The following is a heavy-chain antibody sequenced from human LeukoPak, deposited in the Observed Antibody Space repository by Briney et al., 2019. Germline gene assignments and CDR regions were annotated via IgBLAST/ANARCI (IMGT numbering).Heavy chain of an antibody. J-gene: IGHJ6*03. Sequence: ASVKVSCKASGYTFTDYGVTWVRQAPGQGREWVGWISTYNGHTKYAQNLQGRVTMTTDTSTSTAYMELRSLRYDDTAVYYCARDKGAWFYNDYMDVWGKGTTFTVSS. CDR1: GYTFTDYG. V-gene: IGHV1-18*01. CDR2: ISTYNGHT. CDR3: ARDKGAWFYNDYMDV. D-gene: IGHD6-19*01.